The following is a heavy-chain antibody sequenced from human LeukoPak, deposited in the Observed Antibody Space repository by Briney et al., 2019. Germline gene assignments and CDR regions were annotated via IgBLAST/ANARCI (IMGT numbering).Heavy chain of an antibody. CDR2: ISDSGST. CDR3: ARGYDSSAYYPFNY. V-gene: IGHV4-59*11. CDR1: GGSLSTHH. Sequence: SETLSLTCSVSGGSLSTHHWSWIRQSPGRGLEWIGYISDSGSTNYNPSLKSRVTISVDTSKNQFSPMLSSVTAADTAVYYCARGYDSSAYYPFNYWGQGTLVTVSS. J-gene: IGHJ4*02. D-gene: IGHD3-22*01.